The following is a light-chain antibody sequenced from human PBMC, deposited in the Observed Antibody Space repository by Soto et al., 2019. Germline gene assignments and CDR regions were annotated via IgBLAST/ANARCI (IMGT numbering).Light chain of an antibody. CDR1: QGVTTI. V-gene: IGKV3-15*01. J-gene: IGKJ5*01. Sequence: EIVMTQSPATLSVSPGERPTLSCSAGQGVTTIFAWYQQKSGQSPRLLISDVSTRATGVPARFSGTGSETDFTLTISGLQSDDSAVYFCQQYNNWPFSFGQGTRLEIK. CDR2: DVS. CDR3: QQYNNWPFS.